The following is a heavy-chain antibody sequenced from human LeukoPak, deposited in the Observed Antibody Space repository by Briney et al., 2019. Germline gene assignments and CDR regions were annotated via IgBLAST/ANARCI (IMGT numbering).Heavy chain of an antibody. V-gene: IGHV1-69*01. CDR3: ARGPPFTMVRGVIITEDYYYGMDV. J-gene: IGHJ6*02. Sequence: SVKVSCKASGGTFSSYAISWVRQAPGQGLEWMGGIIPILGTANYAQKFQGRVTITADESTSTAYMELSSLRSEDTAVYYCARGPPFTMVRGVIITEDYYYGMDVWGQGTMVTVSS. CDR2: IIPILGTA. CDR1: GGTFSSYA. D-gene: IGHD3-10*01.